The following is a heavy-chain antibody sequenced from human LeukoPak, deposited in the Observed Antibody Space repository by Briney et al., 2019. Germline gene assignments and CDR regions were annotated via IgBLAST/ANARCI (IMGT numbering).Heavy chain of an antibody. V-gene: IGHV3-66*02. CDR2: VYSDGRT. CDR1: EFTLDDTY. Sequence: GGSLRLSCAASEFTLDDTYMSWVRQAPGKGLEWVSVVYSDGRTFYPDSVTGRFTISRDNSKNTVYLQMNSLRADDTAVYCCARQAAAGLDYWGQGTLVTVSS. CDR3: ARQAAAGLDY. D-gene: IGHD6-13*01. J-gene: IGHJ4*02.